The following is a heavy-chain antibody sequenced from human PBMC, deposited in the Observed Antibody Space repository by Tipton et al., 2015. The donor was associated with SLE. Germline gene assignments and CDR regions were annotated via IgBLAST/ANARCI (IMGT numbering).Heavy chain of an antibody. CDR2: IYYSGST. CDR3: ARDSEYYDFAL. J-gene: IGHJ4*02. D-gene: IGHD3-3*01. CDR1: GGSISSSSYY. Sequence: GLVKPSETLSLTCTVSGGSISSSSYYWGWIRQPPGKGLEWIGSIYYSGSTYYNPSLRSQLTISVDSSRNQFSLKLSSVTAADTAVYYCARDSEYYDFALWSQGTLVTVSS. V-gene: IGHV4-39*07.